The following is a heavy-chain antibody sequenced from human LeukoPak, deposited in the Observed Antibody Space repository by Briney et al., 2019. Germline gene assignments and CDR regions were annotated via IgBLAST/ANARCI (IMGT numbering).Heavy chain of an antibody. V-gene: IGHV3-53*04. CDR3: ARDFSSDYDS. D-gene: IGHD5-12*01. CDR1: GFTVSSNY. J-gene: IGHJ5*02. Sequence: GGSLRLSCAASGFTVSSNYMSWVRQAPGKGLEWVSVIYSGGSTYYADTVKGRFTISRHNSKNTLYLQMNSLRAEDTAVYYCARDFSSDYDSWGQGTLVTVSS. CDR2: IYSGGST.